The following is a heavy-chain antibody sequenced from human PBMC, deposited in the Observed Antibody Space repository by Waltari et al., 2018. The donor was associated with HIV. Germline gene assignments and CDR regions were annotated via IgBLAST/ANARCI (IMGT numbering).Heavy chain of an antibody. CDR1: GNNFAGYW. V-gene: IGHV5-51*01. D-gene: IGHD4-17*01. Sequence: EEKLVQSGAEVKEPGESLKISCKSLGNNFAGYWVGWVRQMPGKGLEWMGVTYPCASDAVYSPSFQGRVIMSTDSSISTVYLQWSSLRASDTAMYYCARRKGDYRTAFDIWGQGTMVTASS. J-gene: IGHJ3*02. CDR2: TYPCASDA. CDR3: ARRKGDYRTAFDI.